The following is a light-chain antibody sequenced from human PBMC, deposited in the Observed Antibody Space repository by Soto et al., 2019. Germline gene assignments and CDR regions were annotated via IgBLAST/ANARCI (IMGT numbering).Light chain of an antibody. CDR3: QKYNSYPWT. CDR1: QSTSSW. Sequence: DIQMTQSPSTLPASVGDRVTITCRASQSTSSWLAWCQQKPGKAPKLLIYKASSLESGVPSRFSGSGSGTEFTLTINSLQPDDFAIYYCQKYNSYPWTFGQGTKVDIK. J-gene: IGKJ1*01. V-gene: IGKV1-5*03. CDR2: KAS.